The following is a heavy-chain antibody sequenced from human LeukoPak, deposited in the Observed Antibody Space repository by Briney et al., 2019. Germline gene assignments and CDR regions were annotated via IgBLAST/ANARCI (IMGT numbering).Heavy chain of an antibody. Sequence: SETLSLTCTVSGGSISSYYWSWIRQPPGKGLEWIGYVYYSGSTNYNPSLKSRVTISVDTSKNQFSLKLSSVTAADTAVYYCARRRYSYGYEPFDYWGQGTLVTVSS. CDR3: ARRRYSYGYEPFDY. CDR1: GGSISSYY. J-gene: IGHJ4*02. V-gene: IGHV4-59*08. CDR2: VYYSGST. D-gene: IGHD5-18*01.